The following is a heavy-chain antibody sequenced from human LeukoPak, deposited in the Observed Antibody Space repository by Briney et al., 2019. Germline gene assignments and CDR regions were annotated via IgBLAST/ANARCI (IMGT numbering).Heavy chain of an antibody. CDR2: IRSKANSYAT. CDR1: GFTFSGSA. V-gene: IGHV3-73*01. CDR3: TSQYSSSPTGY. J-gene: IGHJ4*02. Sequence: GGSLRLSCAASGFTFSGSAMHWVRQASGKGLEWVGRIRSKANSYATAYAASVKGRFTISRDDSKNTAYLQMNSLRTEDTAVYYCTSQYSSSPTGYWGQGTLVTVSS. D-gene: IGHD6-6*01.